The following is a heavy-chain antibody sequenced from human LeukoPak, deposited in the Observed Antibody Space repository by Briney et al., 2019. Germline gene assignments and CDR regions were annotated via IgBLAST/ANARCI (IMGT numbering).Heavy chain of an antibody. CDR3: ARKYYAYVWGSYRPNAFDI. Sequence: SETLSLTCTVSGGSISSYYWSWIRQPPGKGLEWIGYIYYSGSTNYNPSLKSRVTISVDTAKNQCSLKLSSVTAADTAVYYCARKYYAYVWGSYRPNAFDIWGQGTMVTVSS. J-gene: IGHJ3*02. CDR1: GGSISSYY. CDR2: IYYSGST. D-gene: IGHD3-16*02. V-gene: IGHV4-59*01.